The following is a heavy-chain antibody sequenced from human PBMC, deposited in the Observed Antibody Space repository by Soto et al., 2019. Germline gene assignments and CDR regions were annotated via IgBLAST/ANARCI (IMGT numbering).Heavy chain of an antibody. J-gene: IGHJ5*02. D-gene: IGHD5-18*01. Sequence: ASVTVSCTASGSTFTSYDINWVRQAPGQGLEWMGWMNPNSGNTGYAQKFQGRVTMTRNTSISTAYMELSSLRSEDTAVYYCATRQGGPVDTAMVSSWGQGTLVTVSS. V-gene: IGHV1-8*01. CDR2: MNPNSGNT. CDR1: GSTFTSYD. CDR3: ATRQGGPVDTAMVSS.